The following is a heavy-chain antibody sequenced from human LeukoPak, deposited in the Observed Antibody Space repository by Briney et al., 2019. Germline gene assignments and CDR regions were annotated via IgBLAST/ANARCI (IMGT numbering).Heavy chain of an antibody. CDR2: INHSGST. Sequence: SETLSLTCAVYGGSFSGYYWSWIRQPPGKGLEWIGEINHSGSTNYNPSLKSRVTISVDTSKNQFSLKLSSVTAADTAVYYCARDRGLADAFDIWGQGTMVTVSS. CDR1: GGSFSGYY. CDR3: ARDRGLADAFDI. J-gene: IGHJ3*02. V-gene: IGHV4-34*01. D-gene: IGHD3/OR15-3a*01.